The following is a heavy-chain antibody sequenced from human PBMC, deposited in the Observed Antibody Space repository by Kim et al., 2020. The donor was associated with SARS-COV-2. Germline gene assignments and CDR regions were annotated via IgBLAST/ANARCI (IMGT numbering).Heavy chain of an antibody. Sequence: ASVKVSCKASGYTFTSYGISWVRQAPGQGLEWMGWISAYNGNTNYAQKLQGRVTMTTDTSTSTAYMELRSLRSDDTAVYYCAREPMNAMPKGDAFDIWGQGTMVTVSS. CDR1: GYTFTSYG. CDR3: AREPMNAMPKGDAFDI. CDR2: ISAYNGNT. D-gene: IGHD2-2*01. V-gene: IGHV1-18*01. J-gene: IGHJ3*02.